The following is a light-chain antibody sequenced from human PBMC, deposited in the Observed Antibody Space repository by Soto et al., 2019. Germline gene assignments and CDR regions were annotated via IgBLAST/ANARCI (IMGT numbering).Light chain of an antibody. J-gene: IGKJ1*01. CDR3: QHYNSYSEA. V-gene: IGKV1-5*03. Sequence: DIQMTHSPSSLSASVVDRFTITCLASQGISSYLAWYQQKPGKAPKLLIYKASTLKSGVPSRFSGSGSGTEFTLTISSLQPDDFATYYCQHYNSYSEAFGQGTKVDIK. CDR1: QGISSY. CDR2: KAS.